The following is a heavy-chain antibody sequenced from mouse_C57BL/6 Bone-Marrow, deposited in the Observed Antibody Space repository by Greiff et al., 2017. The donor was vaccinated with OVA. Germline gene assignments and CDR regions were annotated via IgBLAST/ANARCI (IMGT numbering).Heavy chain of an antibody. J-gene: IGHJ1*03. Sequence: EVMLVESGGGLVQPGGSLKLSCAASGFTFSDYYMYWVRQTPEKRLAWVAYISNGGGSTYYPDTVKGRFTISRDNAKNTLYLQMSRLKSEDTAMYYCARLPSTMVTPWYFDVWGTGTTVTVSS. CDR2: ISNGGGST. CDR3: ARLPSTMVTPWYFDV. D-gene: IGHD2-2*01. CDR1: GFTFSDYY. V-gene: IGHV5-12*01.